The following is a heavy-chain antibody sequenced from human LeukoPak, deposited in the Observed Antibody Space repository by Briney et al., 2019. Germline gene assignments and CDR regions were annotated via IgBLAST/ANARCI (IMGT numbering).Heavy chain of an antibody. CDR1: GYTFTGYY. CDR3: ARRWEPNPGNYYYYYYMDV. J-gene: IGHJ6*03. D-gene: IGHD1-26*01. V-gene: IGHV1-2*02. Sequence: GASVKVSCKASGYTFTGYYMHWVRQAPGQGLEWMGWINPNSGGTNYAQKFQGRVTMTRDTSISTAYMELSRLRSDDTAVYYCARRWEPNPGNYYYYYYMDVWGKGTAVTVSS. CDR2: INPNSGGT.